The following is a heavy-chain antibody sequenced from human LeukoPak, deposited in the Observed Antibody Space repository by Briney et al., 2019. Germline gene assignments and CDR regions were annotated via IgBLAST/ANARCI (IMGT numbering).Heavy chain of an antibody. CDR1: GLSLSTRGMC. CDR3: ARHSSGGHFDY. J-gene: IGHJ4*02. Sequence: GSGPALKQPTPTLTLTCTFSGLSLSTRGMCVSWIRQPPGKALEWITLIDWDDDKYYSTSLKTRLTISNDTSKNQVVLTMTNMDPVDTATYYCARHSSGGHFDYWGQGTLVTVSS. CDR2: IDWDDDK. V-gene: IGHV2-70*01. D-gene: IGHD6-19*01.